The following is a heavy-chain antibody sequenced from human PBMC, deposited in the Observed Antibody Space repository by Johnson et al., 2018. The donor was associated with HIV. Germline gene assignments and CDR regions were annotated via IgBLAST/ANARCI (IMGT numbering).Heavy chain of an antibody. Sequence: QVQLVESGGGLVKPGGSLRLSCAASGFTFSSYAMHWVRQAPGKGLEWVAVISYDGSNKYYADSVKGRLTISRDNSNNTLYLQMNSLRAEDTAVYYCARGRKDMEAADGLDNDGFDMWGQGTLVTVSS. D-gene: IGHD6-13*01. CDR3: ARGRKDMEAADGLDNDGFDM. J-gene: IGHJ3*02. V-gene: IGHV3-30-3*01. CDR2: ISYDGSNK. CDR1: GFTFSSYA.